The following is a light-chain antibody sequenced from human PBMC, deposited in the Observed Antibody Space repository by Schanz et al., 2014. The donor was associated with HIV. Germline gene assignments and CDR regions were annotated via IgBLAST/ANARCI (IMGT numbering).Light chain of an antibody. Sequence: QSVLTQPASVSGSPGQSITISCTGTSSDVGGYNHVSWYQQHPRKAPKLMIYEVIKRPSGVPDRFSGSKSGSTASLRISGLQAEDEADYYCSSYTSSSTYVFGTGTKLTVL. J-gene: IGLJ1*01. V-gene: IGLV2-14*01. CDR2: EVI. CDR3: SSYTSSSTYV. CDR1: SSDVGGYNH.